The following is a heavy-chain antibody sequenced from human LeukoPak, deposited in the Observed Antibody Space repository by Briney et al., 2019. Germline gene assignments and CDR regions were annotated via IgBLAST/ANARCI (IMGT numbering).Heavy chain of an antibody. Sequence: PGGSLRLSCTASGFTVSNTYMSWVRQAPGKGLEWVSAINSAGSTNYNDSVKGRFTISRDNSKNTMYLQLDSLTAEDTAVYYCARLHRRQFTSFDYWGQGTLITVSS. CDR2: INSAGST. CDR3: ARLHRRQFTSFDY. J-gene: IGHJ4*02. D-gene: IGHD4-11*01. V-gene: IGHV3-53*01. CDR1: GFTVSNTY.